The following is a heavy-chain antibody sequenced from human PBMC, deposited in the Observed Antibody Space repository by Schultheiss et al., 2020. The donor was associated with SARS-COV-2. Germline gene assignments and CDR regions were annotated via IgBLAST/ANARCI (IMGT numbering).Heavy chain of an antibody. Sequence: SETLSLTCTVSGGSISSYYWSWIRQHPGKGLEWIGEINHSGSTNYNPSLKSRVTISVDTSKNQFSLKLSSVTAADTAVYYCARDRSSSSSYYYYGMDVWGQGTTVTVSS. D-gene: IGHD6-6*01. CDR1: GGSISSYY. J-gene: IGHJ6*02. CDR2: INHSGST. V-gene: IGHV4-34*01. CDR3: ARDRSSSSSYYYYGMDV.